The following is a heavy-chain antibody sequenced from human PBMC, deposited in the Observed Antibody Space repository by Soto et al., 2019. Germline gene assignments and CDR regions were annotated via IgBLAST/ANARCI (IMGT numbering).Heavy chain of an antibody. D-gene: IGHD3-9*01. Sequence: QVQLQESGPGLVKPSETLSLTCTVSGGSISSYYWNWIRQPPGKGLEWIGYIYYSGSTNYNPSLKSRGTISVDTSTTQFSLKLSSGTAADTAVYYCARALILTGYYIRDAFDIWGQGTMVTVSS. CDR1: GGSISSYY. J-gene: IGHJ3*02. CDR2: IYYSGST. CDR3: ARALILTGYYIRDAFDI. V-gene: IGHV4-59*01.